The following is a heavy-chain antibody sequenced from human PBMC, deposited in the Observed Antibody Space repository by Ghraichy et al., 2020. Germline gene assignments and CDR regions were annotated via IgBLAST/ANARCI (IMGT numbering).Heavy chain of an antibody. CDR2: MSNTGSS. J-gene: IGHJ5*02. CDR1: GGSISGFY. D-gene: IGHD3-10*01. CDR3: ARVPPAELFASGLEA. V-gene: IGHV4-59*01. Sequence: SQTLSLTCTVSGGSISGFYWNWIRQSPGKSLEWIGYMSNTGSSKYNQSLKSRVTISGDMAKNQLSLEVSSVTAADTAVYYCARVPPAELFASGLEAWGQGILVTVYS.